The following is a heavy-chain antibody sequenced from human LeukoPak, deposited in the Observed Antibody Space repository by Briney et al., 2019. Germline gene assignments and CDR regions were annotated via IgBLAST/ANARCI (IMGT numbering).Heavy chain of an antibody. CDR2: ISGSGRST. D-gene: IGHD3-22*01. CDR3: AKDRILYYYDSSGYHY. V-gene: IGHV3-23*01. CDR1: GFTFSSYA. Sequence: PGGSLRLSCAASGFTFSSYAMSWVRHAPGKGLEWVSAISGSGRSTYYADSVKGRFTISRDNAKNTLFLQMNILRADDTAVYYCAKDRILYYYDSSGYHYWGQGTLDTVSS. J-gene: IGHJ4*02.